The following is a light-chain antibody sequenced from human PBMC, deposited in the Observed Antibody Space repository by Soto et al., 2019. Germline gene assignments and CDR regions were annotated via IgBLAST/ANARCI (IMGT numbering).Light chain of an antibody. Sequence: EIVLTQSPATLSLSPGERATLSCRASQSISTYLAWYQHKPGQAPRLLIYDASNRATGIPARFSGSGSGTYFTLTISSLEPEDFAVYYCQQRSYWLTFGGGTKVEIE. CDR1: QSISTY. CDR3: QQRSYWLT. CDR2: DAS. V-gene: IGKV3-11*01. J-gene: IGKJ4*01.